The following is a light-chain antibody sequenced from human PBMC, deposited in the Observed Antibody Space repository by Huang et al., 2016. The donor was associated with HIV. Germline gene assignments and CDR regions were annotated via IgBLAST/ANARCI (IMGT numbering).Light chain of an antibody. CDR3: QQYGSSPYT. V-gene: IGKV3-20*01. CDR2: GAS. J-gene: IGKJ2*01. Sequence: VLTQSPGTLSLSPGERATLACRASQSDSGYLAWYQQKPGQAPRLLIYGASSRATGIPDRFSGSGSGTDFTLTSSRLEPEDFAVYYWQQYGSSPYTFGQGTKLEIK. CDR1: QSDSGY.